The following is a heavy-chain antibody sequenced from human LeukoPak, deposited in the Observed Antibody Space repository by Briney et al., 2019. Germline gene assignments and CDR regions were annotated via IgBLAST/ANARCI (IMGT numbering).Heavy chain of an antibody. D-gene: IGHD4-17*01. J-gene: IGHJ4*02. Sequence: GESLRLSCAASGFTFSDYYMSWIRQAPGKGLEWVSYISSSSTYTNYADSVKGRFTISRDNAKNSLYLQMNSLRAEDTAVYYCATYRSYGDRDYWGQGTLVTVSA. V-gene: IGHV3-11*06. CDR3: ATYRSYGDRDY. CDR2: ISSSSTYT. CDR1: GFTFSDYY.